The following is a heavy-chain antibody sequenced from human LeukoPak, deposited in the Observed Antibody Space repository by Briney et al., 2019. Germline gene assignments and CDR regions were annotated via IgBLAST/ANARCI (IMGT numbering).Heavy chain of an antibody. CDR3: ARGGSYYGYFDY. Sequence: PSETLSLTCTVSGGSISSYYWNWIRQPAGKGLEWIGRINTSGSTNYNPSLKSRVAISINASKNQFSLKLSSVTAADTAVYYCARGGSYYGYFDYWGQGTLVTVSS. CDR2: INTSGST. J-gene: IGHJ4*02. CDR1: GGSISSYY. V-gene: IGHV4-4*07. D-gene: IGHD1-26*01.